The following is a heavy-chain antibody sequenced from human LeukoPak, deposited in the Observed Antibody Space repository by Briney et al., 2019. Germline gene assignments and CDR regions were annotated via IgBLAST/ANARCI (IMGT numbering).Heavy chain of an antibody. J-gene: IGHJ4*02. CDR1: GYTFTSYH. CDR3: VRVLPETTIYAF. V-gene: IGHV1-8*01. D-gene: IGHD1-14*01. Sequence: PGASVKVSCKASGYTFTSYHINWVRQATGQGLEWVGWMNPNNSDIGYAQKFQGRVTMTRNTSIGTAYMELSSLRSEDTAIYYCVRVLPETTIYAFWGLGTLVTVSS. CDR2: MNPNNSDI.